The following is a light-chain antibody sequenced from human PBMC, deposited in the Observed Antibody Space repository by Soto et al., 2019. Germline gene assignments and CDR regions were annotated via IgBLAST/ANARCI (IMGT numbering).Light chain of an antibody. J-gene: IGKJ3*01. Sequence: EIVLTQSPATLSLSPGERATLSCRASQSFSSYLAWYQQKPGQAPRLLIYNTSNRATGIPARFSGSGSGTDFTLTISSLAPEDFAVYYCQLRSNWPRLFTFGPGTRVDIK. CDR2: NTS. V-gene: IGKV3-11*01. CDR1: QSFSSY. CDR3: QLRSNWPRLFT.